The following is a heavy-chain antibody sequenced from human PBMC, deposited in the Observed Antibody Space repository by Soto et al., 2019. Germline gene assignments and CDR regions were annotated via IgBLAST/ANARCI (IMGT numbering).Heavy chain of an antibody. CDR2: IKSKTDGGTS. D-gene: IGHD3-16*01. Sequence: EVQLVESGGGLVKPGGSLRLSCAASGFTFGHVWISWVRQAPGKGLEWVGRIKSKTDGGTSDYAAPVKGRFTISRDASNNTLYLQMNRLKAEDTAVYYCATGSSLGAPRWGQGTLVTVSS. CDR1: GFTFGHVW. J-gene: IGHJ4*02. V-gene: IGHV3-15*01. CDR3: ATGSSLGAPR.